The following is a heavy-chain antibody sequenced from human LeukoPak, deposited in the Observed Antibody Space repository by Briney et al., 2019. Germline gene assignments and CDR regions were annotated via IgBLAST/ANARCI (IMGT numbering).Heavy chain of an antibody. D-gene: IGHD3-10*01. Sequence: SETLSLTCTVSGGPISSYYWSWIRQPAGKGLEWIGRIYTSGSTNYNPSLKSRVTMSVDTSKNQFSLKLSSVTAADTAVYYCARDRAVRGPGWFDPWGQGTLVTVSS. J-gene: IGHJ5*02. V-gene: IGHV4-4*07. CDR2: IYTSGST. CDR1: GGPISSYY. CDR3: ARDRAVRGPGWFDP.